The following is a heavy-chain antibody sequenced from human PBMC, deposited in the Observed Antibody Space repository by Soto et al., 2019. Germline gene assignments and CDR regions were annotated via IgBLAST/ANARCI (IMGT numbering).Heavy chain of an antibody. Sequence: GESLRLSCAASGFTFTRYSMSWVRQAPGKGLEWVSSISSTTNYIYYGDSMKGRFTISRDNAKNSLYLEMNSLRAEDTAVCYCARESEDLTSNFDYWGQGTLVTVSS. CDR2: ISSTTNYI. V-gene: IGHV3-21*06. CDR3: ARESEDLTSNFDY. J-gene: IGHJ4*02. CDR1: GFTFTRYS.